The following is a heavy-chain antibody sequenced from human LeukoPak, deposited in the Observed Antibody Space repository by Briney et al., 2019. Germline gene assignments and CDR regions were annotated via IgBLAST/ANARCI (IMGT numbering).Heavy chain of an antibody. Sequence: SETLSLTCTVSGDSISSSNSYRGWIRQPPGKGLEWIGSLYYSGSSYYNPSLKSRVTISVDTAKNQLSLILTSVTAADTAVYYCAREGLITIIRGVNFGYWGHGTLVTVSS. CDR1: GDSISSSNSY. D-gene: IGHD3-10*01. CDR3: AREGLITIIRGVNFGY. CDR2: LYYSGSS. V-gene: IGHV4-39*07. J-gene: IGHJ4*01.